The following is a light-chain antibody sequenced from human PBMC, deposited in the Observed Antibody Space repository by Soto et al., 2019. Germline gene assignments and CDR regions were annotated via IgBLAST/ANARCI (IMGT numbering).Light chain of an antibody. Sequence: DIQMTQSPSSLSASVGDRVTITCRASQSISTYLNWYQQKPGKAPKLLIYAASRLQSGVPLRFSGSGSGIDFTLTISSLQPEDVATYYCQQSYSSPSWTFGQGTKVDIK. CDR2: AAS. V-gene: IGKV1-39*01. CDR1: QSISTY. J-gene: IGKJ1*01. CDR3: QQSYSSPSWT.